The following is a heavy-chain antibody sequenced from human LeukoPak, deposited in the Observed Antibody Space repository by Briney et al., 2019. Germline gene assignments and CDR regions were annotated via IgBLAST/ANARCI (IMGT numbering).Heavy chain of an antibody. D-gene: IGHD6-13*01. V-gene: IGHV4-59*01. CDR3: ARGLAAAGTSYFDY. J-gene: IGHJ4*02. CDR2: IYYIGST. CDR1: GGSISIYY. Sequence: SETLSLTCTVSGGSISIYYWSWIRQPPGKGLEWIGYIYYIGSTNYNPSLKSRVTISVDTSKNQFSLKLSSVTAADTAVYYCARGLAAAGTSYFDYWGQGTLVTVSS.